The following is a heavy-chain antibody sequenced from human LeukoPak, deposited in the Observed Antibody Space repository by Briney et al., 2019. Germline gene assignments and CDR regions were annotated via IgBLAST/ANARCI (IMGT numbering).Heavy chain of an antibody. CDR3: ARDGIYGDCDI. D-gene: IGHD4-17*01. CDR1: GYTFTSYY. V-gene: IGHV1-3*01. J-gene: IGHJ3*02. CDR2: INAGNGNT. Sequence: ASVKVSCKASGYTFTSYYMHWVRQAPGQRLEWMGWINAGNGNTKYSQKFQGRVTITRDTSASTAYMELSSLRSEDTAVYYCARDGIYGDCDIWGQGTMVTVSS.